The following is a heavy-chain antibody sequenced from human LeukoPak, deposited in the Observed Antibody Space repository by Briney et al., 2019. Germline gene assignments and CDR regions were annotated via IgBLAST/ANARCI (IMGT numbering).Heavy chain of an antibody. D-gene: IGHD3-3*01. CDR2: ISYDGSNK. J-gene: IGHJ5*02. CDR1: GFTFSSYG. Sequence: QSGGSLRLSCAASGFTFSSYGMHWVRQAPGKGLEWVAVISYDGSNKYCADSVKGRFTISRDNSKNTLYLQMNSLRAEDTAVYYCAKNGQSGFSFDPWGQGTLVAVSS. CDR3: AKNGQSGFSFDP. V-gene: IGHV3-30*18.